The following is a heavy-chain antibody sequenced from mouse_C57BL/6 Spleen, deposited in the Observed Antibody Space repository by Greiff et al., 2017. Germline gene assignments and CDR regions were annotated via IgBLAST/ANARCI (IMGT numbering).Heavy chain of an antibody. CDR1: GYTFTSYW. CDR3: ARGGTTVVAPWDFDY. J-gene: IGHJ2*01. D-gene: IGHD1-1*01. V-gene: IGHV1-69*01. Sequence: QVTLKESGAELVMPGASVKLSCKASGYTFTSYWMHWVKQRPGQGLEWIGEIDPSDSYTNYNQKFKGKSTLTVDKSSSTAYMQLSSLTSEDSAVYYCARGGTTVVAPWDFDYWGQGTTLTVSS. CDR2: IDPSDSYT.